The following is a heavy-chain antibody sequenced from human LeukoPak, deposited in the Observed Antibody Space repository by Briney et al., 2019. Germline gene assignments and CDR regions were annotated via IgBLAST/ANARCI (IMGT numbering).Heavy chain of an antibody. D-gene: IGHD3-10*01. J-gene: IGHJ4*02. CDR2: MNPNSGNT. Sequence: ASVKVSCKASGYTFTSHDINWVRQATGQGLEWMGWMNPNSGNTGYAQKFQGRVTMTRTTSINTAYMELSSLRSDDTAVYYCARESGLYGSGSRYWGQGTLVTVSS. V-gene: IGHV1-8*01. CDR3: ARESGLYGSGSRY. CDR1: GYTFTSHD.